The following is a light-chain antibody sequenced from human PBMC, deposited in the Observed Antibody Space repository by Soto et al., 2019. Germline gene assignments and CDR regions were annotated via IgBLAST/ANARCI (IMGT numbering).Light chain of an antibody. CDR1: QSISNR. J-gene: IGKJ1*01. Sequence: IHMTQSPSTLSASVVYRVTITFLASQSISNRLAWYHQKPGKTPNLLIYDASNLGSGVPSRFSGSGSGTEFTLTISSLQPDDFATYYCQQYDTYSTFGQGTKVDIK. CDR2: DAS. V-gene: IGKV1-5*01. CDR3: QQYDTYST.